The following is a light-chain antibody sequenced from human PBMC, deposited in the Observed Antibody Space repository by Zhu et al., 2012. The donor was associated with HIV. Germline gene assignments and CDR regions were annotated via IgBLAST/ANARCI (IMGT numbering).Light chain of an antibody. CDR2: DAT. CDR3: QQRRNWPLT. Sequence: IVLTQPPATLSLSPGERATLSCRASQSASIFVAWYQQRPGQAPRLLIYDATKRATGIPARFSGSGSGTDFTLTISGLEPEDFALYYCQQRRNWPLTFGGGTRVEIK. CDR1: QSASIF. V-gene: IGKV3-11*01. J-gene: IGKJ4*01.